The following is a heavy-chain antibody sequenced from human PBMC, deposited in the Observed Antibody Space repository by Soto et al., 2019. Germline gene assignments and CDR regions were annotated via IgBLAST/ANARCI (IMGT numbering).Heavy chain of an antibody. J-gene: IGHJ4*02. Sequence: QVQLVQSGAEVKKPGSSVKVSCTASGGTFSSHVFNWVRQAPGQGLEWMGGIMPIIGTANYAQKFQGRVTITADESTSTAYMELSSLRSEDTAVYYCARDLEFRDGNISHLDYWGQGTLVNVSS. CDR3: ARDLEFRDGNISHLDY. CDR2: IMPIIGTA. D-gene: IGHD3-10*01. CDR1: GGTFSSHV. V-gene: IGHV1-69*01.